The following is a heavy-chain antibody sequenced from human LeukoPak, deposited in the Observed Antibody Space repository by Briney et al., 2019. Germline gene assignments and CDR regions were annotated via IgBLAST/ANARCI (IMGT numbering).Heavy chain of an antibody. Sequence: SETLSLTCTVSGCTITNGAYYWIWNRQRPGQGLECMWYIYYSGSTYYNPSLMSRVTISVDTSKNQFSLKLSSVTAADTAVYYCARYYGHFDYWGQGTLVTVSS. D-gene: IGHD4-17*01. J-gene: IGHJ4*02. CDR3: ARYYGHFDY. CDR1: GCTITNGAYY. V-gene: IGHV4-31*03. CDR2: IYYSGST.